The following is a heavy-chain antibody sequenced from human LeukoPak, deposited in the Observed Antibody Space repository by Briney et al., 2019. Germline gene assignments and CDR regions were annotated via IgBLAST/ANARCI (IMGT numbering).Heavy chain of an antibody. Sequence: GGSLRLSCAASGFTFSSYSMNWVRQAPGKGLEWVSYISSSSSTMYYADSVKGRFTISRDNAKNSLYLQMNSLRAEDMALYYCAKDIDGSSSSGIDYWGQGTLVTVSS. D-gene: IGHD6-6*01. V-gene: IGHV3-48*04. CDR3: AKDIDGSSSSGIDY. CDR2: ISSSSSTM. J-gene: IGHJ4*02. CDR1: GFTFSSYS.